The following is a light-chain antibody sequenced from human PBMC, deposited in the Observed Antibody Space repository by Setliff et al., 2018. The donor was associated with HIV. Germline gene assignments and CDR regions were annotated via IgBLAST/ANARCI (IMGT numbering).Light chain of an antibody. CDR1: SSDVGGYNF. Sequence: QSVLAQPASVSGSPGQSITNSCTGTSSDVGGYNFVSWYQQHPGKAPKLIIYEVSNRPSGVSNRFSGSKSGNTASLTISGLQAEDEADYYCSSYISSSTLFGTGTKVTVL. CDR2: EVS. CDR3: SSYISSSTL. J-gene: IGLJ1*01. V-gene: IGLV2-14*01.